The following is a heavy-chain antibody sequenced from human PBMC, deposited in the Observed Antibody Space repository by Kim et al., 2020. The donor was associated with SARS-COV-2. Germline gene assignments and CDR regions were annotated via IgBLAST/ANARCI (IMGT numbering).Heavy chain of an antibody. CDR1: GYSLISYW. V-gene: IGHV5-51*01. CDR2: MYPGDSDT. D-gene: IGHD2-15*01. J-gene: IGHJ6*03. CDR3: ARHQVVVATGSPTGYFYYMDV. Sequence: GESLKISCKGSGYSLISYWIGWVRQMPGKGLEWMGIMYPGDSDTKYSPSFEGQVTISVDKSISTAYLQWNSLKASDTAIYYCARHQVVVATGSPTGYFYYMDVWGKGTTVTVSS.